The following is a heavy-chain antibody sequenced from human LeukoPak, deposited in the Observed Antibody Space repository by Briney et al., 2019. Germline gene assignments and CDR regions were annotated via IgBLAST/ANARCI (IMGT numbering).Heavy chain of an antibody. CDR3: AKPGGYYCSSTSCSLDY. D-gene: IGHD2-2*01. CDR2: ISGSGGGT. V-gene: IGHV3-23*01. CDR1: GISFTNYA. Sequence: GGSLRLSCAASGISFTNYAMSWVRQAPGKGLEWVSAISGSGGGTYYADSVKGRFTISRDNSKNTLYLQMNSLRAEDTAVYYCAKPGGYYCSSTSCSLDYWGQGTLVTVSS. J-gene: IGHJ4*02.